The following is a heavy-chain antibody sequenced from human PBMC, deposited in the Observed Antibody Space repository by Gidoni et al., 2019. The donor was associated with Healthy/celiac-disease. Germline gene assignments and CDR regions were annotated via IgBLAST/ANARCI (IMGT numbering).Heavy chain of an antibody. J-gene: IGHJ4*02. CDR1: GYSFTSYW. CDR2: ISPGDSDT. CDR3: SRLARGYSGYDRKTDPFDY. D-gene: IGHD5-12*01. Sequence: EVQLVQSGAEVKKPGESLKISCKGSGYSFTSYWIGWVRQMPGKGLELMGIISPGDSDTRYSPSFQGQVTISADTSISTAYLQWSSLKASDTAMYYCSRLARGYSGYDRKTDPFDYWGQGTLVTVSS. V-gene: IGHV5-51*01.